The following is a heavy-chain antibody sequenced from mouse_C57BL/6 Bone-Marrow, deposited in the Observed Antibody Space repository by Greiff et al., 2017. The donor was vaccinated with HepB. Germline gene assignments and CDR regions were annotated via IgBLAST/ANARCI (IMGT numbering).Heavy chain of an antibody. CDR3: APQDSGFAY. V-gene: IGHV14-3*01. Sequence: VQLQQSVAELVRPGASVKLSCTASGFNIQNTYLHWVKQRPEEGLEWVGRIDPANGNTKYAPKFQGKATITADTSSNTDYLQLSSLTSEDTAIYYCAPQDSGFAYWGQGTLVTVSA. D-gene: IGHD3-2*02. J-gene: IGHJ3*01. CDR2: IDPANGNT. CDR1: GFNIQNTY.